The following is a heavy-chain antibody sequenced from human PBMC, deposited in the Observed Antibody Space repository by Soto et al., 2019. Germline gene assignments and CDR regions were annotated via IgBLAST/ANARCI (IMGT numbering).Heavy chain of an antibody. Sequence: ASVKVSCKASGGTFSSYAISWVRQAPGQGLEWMGGIIPIFGTANYAQKFQGRVTITADESTSTAYMDLNSLRSDDTAVYYCARATSAGNGRRVDVWGQGTTVTVSS. CDR1: GGTFSSYA. CDR2: IIPIFGTA. CDR3: ARATSAGNGRRVDV. J-gene: IGHJ6*02. V-gene: IGHV1-69*13. D-gene: IGHD6-13*01.